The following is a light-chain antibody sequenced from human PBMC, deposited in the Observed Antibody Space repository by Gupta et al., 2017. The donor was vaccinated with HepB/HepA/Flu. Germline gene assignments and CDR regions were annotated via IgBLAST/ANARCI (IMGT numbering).Light chain of an antibody. V-gene: IGLV3-21*04. J-gene: IGLJ2*01. Sequence: SSVLPQPPSVSVAPGKTARITCSGNNIGSKSVHWYQQKPGQAPVLVIYYDSDRPSGMPEGFSGSNSGNTATLTISRVEAGDEADYYCQGWDSSSDHVVFGGGTKLTVL. CDR3: QGWDSSSDHVV. CDR2: YDS. CDR1: NIGSKS.